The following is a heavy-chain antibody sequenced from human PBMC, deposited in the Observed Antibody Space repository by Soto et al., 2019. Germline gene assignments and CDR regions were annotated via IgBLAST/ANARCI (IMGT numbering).Heavy chain of an antibody. Sequence: SETLSLACAVYGGSFSGYYWSWIRQPPGKGLEWIGEINHSGSTNYNPSLKSRVTISVDTSKNQFSLKLSSVTAADTAVYYCAMNYYGSGSDYYYYGMDVWGQGTTVTVSS. V-gene: IGHV4-34*01. CDR2: INHSGST. D-gene: IGHD3-10*01. CDR3: AMNYYGSGSDYYYYGMDV. J-gene: IGHJ6*02. CDR1: GGSFSGYY.